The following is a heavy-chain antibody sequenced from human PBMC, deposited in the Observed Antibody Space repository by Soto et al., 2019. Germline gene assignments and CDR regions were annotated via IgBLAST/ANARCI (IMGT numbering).Heavy chain of an antibody. V-gene: IGHV4-59*01. D-gene: IGHD3-10*01. CDR3: ARTQSAYGSGSYWIDY. Sequence: KTSETLSLTCTVSGGSISSYYWSWIRQPPGKGLEWIGYIYYSGSTNYNPSLKSRVTISVDTSKNQFSLKLSSVTAADTAVYYCARTQSAYGSGSYWIDYWGQGTLVTVSS. CDR2: IYYSGST. J-gene: IGHJ4*02. CDR1: GGSISSYY.